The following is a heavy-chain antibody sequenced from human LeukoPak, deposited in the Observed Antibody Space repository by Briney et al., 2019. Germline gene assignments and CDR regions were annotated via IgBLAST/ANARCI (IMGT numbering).Heavy chain of an antibody. Sequence: GGSLRLSCAVSGFTVSTNHMSWVRQAPGRGLEWVSVIYNDGNTYYTDSVKGRFTISRDNSKNTVFLQMNSLRVEDTAVYYCARDREVVTAKALMDVSGKGTPVTASS. J-gene: IGHJ6*03. V-gene: IGHV3-53*01. CDR2: IYNDGNT. D-gene: IGHD2-21*02. CDR1: GFTVSTNH. CDR3: ARDREVVTAKALMDV.